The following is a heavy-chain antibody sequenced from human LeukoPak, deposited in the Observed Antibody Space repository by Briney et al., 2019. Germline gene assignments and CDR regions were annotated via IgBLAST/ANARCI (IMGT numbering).Heavy chain of an antibody. J-gene: IGHJ4*02. V-gene: IGHV4-34*01. CDR2: INHSGST. CDR3: ARGQYSSSPVFDF. D-gene: IGHD6-6*01. Sequence: SETLSLTCAVYVGSLSGYYWSCIRQPPGKGLEWIGEINHSGSTKYNPSLKSRVTISGDTSKHQFSLKLSSVTAADTAVYYCARGQYSSSPVFDFWGQGTLVTVSS. CDR1: VGSLSGYY.